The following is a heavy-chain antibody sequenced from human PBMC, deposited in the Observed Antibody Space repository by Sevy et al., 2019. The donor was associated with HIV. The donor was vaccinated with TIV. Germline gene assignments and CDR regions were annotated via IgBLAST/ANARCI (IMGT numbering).Heavy chain of an antibody. J-gene: IGHJ5*02. CDR3: ARSPPVVVVPGAPSWFDP. Sequence: SETLSLTCAVYGGSFSGYYWNWIRQSPGKGLEWIGEINHSGSTHYNPSLKSRVTISVDTSKKQFSLKLNSVTAVDSAVYFCARSPPVVVVPGAPSWFDPWGQGTLVTVSS. CDR2: INHSGST. CDR1: GGSFSGYY. D-gene: IGHD2-2*01. V-gene: IGHV4-34*01.